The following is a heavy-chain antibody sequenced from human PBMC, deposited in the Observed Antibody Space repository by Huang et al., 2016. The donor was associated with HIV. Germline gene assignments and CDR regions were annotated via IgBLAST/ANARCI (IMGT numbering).Heavy chain of an antibody. CDR2: VRYDGRIK. CDR3: AKDSYNTPFDY. D-gene: IGHD3-10*01. J-gene: IGHJ4*02. Sequence: QVQLVESGGGVVQPGGSLRLACLPSGLTFSKYGFHWVRQAPGKGLEWVSFVRYDGRIKYSADSVKGRFTISRDNSKNTLFLQMNGLRADDTAVYFCAKDSYNTPFDYWGQGTLVTVSS. CDR1: GLTFSKYG. V-gene: IGHV3-30*02.